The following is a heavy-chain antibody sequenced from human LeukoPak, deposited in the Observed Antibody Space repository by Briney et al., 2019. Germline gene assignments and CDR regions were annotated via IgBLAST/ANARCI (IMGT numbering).Heavy chain of an antibody. CDR1: GGSIRTYY. Sequence: SETLSLTCTVSGGSIRTYYWSWIRQPPGKGLEWIGFIYYSGSTKYNPSLKSRVTISVDTSKNQFSLKLSSVTAADTAVYYCARGLAAAGTSYLDYWGQGTLVTVSS. CDR2: IYYSGST. CDR3: ARGLAAAGTSYLDY. J-gene: IGHJ4*02. D-gene: IGHD6-13*01. V-gene: IGHV4-59*01.